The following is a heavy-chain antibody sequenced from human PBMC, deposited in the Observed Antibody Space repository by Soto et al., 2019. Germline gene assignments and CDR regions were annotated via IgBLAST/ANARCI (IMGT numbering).Heavy chain of an antibody. J-gene: IGHJ3*01. CDR3: ARVRARLLSHAFDF. V-gene: IGHV4-34*01. CDR1: GGSFSDYY. CDR2: INHSGST. Sequence: ASETLSLTCAAYGGSFSDYYWTWIRQPPGKGLEWIGEINHSGSTNYNPSLKNRVTISLDTSKNQFSLKVNSVTAADTAVYYCARVRARLLSHAFDFWGQGTLVTVSS. D-gene: IGHD3-16*02.